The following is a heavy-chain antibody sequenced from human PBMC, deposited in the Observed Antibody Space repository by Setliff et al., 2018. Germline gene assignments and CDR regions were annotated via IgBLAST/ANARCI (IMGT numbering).Heavy chain of an antibody. V-gene: IGHV1-18*01. Sequence: ASVKVSCKASGYTFSHSGITWVRQAPGQGLEWMGWISVYSGNTNYAQKLQGRVTMTTDASTNTAYMELRGLTSDDTAVYYCSRLVRYCTTTTCQRASGDDYWGQGTLVTVSS. D-gene: IGHD2-8*01. CDR2: ISVYSGNT. CDR3: SRLVRYCTTTTCQRASGDDY. J-gene: IGHJ4*02. CDR1: GYTFSHSG.